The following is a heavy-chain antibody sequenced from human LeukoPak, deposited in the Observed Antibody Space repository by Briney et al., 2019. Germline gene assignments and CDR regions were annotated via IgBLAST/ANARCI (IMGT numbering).Heavy chain of an antibody. CDR2: INPNSGGT. V-gene: IGHV1-2*02. Sequence: GASVKVSCKASGYTFTGYYMHWVRQAPGQGLEWLGWINPNSGGTNYAQKFQGRVTMTRDTSTSTAYMELSRLTSDDTAVYYCARGGCSHYYNCFYYFFDYWGQGTLVTVSS. CDR1: GYTFTGYY. J-gene: IGHJ4*02. CDR3: ARGGCSHYYNCFYYFFDY. D-gene: IGHD2/OR15-2a*01.